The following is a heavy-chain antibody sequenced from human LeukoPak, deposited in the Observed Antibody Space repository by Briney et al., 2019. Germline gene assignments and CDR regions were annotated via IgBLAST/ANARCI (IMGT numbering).Heavy chain of an antibody. Sequence: SVKASCKASGGTFSSYAISWVRQAPGQGLEWMGGIIPIFGTANYAQKFQGRVTITADESTSTAYMELSSLRSEDTAVYYCARETYSSGWFRSQLDPWGQGTLVTVSS. CDR3: ARETYSSGWFRSQLDP. V-gene: IGHV1-69*01. CDR1: GGTFSSYA. CDR2: IIPIFGTA. J-gene: IGHJ5*02. D-gene: IGHD6-19*01.